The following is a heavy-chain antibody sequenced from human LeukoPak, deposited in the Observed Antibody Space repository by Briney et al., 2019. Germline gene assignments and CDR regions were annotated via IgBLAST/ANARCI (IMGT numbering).Heavy chain of an antibody. D-gene: IGHD2-15*01. CDR3: ARGADGVSSNSRGWFDP. J-gene: IGHJ5*02. CDR1: GFTFDDYA. V-gene: IGHV3-9*01. Sequence: GGSLRLSCAASGFTFDDYAMHWVRQAPGKGLQWVSTISWNGDDIGYADSVKGRFTISRDNAKNSLYLQMNTLRAEDTAVYSCARGADGVSSNSRGWFDPWGQGTLVTVSS. CDR2: ISWNGDDI.